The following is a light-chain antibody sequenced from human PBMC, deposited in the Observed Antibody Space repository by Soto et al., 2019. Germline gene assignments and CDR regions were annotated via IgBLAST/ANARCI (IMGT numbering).Light chain of an antibody. CDR2: RNN. CDR3: AAWDDSLSGYLV. CDR1: SSNIGSNY. J-gene: IGLJ2*01. Sequence: QSVLTQPTSASGPPGQRVTISCSGSSSNIGSNYVYWYQQLPGTAPKLLIYRNNQRPSGVPDRFSGSKSGTSASLAISGLRSEDEADYYCAAWDDSLSGYLVFGGGTKLTVL. V-gene: IGLV1-47*01.